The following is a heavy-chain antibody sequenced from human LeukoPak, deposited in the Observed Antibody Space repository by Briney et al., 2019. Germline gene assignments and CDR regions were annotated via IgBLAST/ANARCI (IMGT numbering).Heavy chain of an antibody. CDR2: ISSSSSTI. CDR3: ARSVGATTYYYYYGMDV. D-gene: IGHD1-26*01. V-gene: IGHV3-48*02. CDR1: GFTFSSYS. J-gene: IGHJ6*02. Sequence: GGSLRLSCAASGFTFSSYSMNCVRQAPGKGLEWVSYISSSSSTIYYADSVKGRFTISRDNAKNSLYLQMNSLRDEDTAVYYCARSVGATTYYYYYGMDVWGQGTTVTVSS.